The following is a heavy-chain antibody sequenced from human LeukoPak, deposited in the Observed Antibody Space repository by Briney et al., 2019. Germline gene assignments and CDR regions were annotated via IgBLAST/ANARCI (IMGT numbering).Heavy chain of an antibody. D-gene: IGHD2-15*01. J-gene: IGHJ3*02. CDR1: GFTFTKYA. CDR3: ARGYSRAAFDI. V-gene: IGHV3-64*01. Sequence: PGGSLRLSCAASGFTFTKYAIKWVRQAPGKGLEYVSSISTDGGSTYYANSVKGRFTISRDNSKNSLLLQMNSLRAEDTALYYCARGYSRAAFDIWGQGTMVTVSS. CDR2: ISTDGGST.